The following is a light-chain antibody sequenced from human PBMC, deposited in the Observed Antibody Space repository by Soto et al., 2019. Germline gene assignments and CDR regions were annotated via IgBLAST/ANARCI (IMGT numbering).Light chain of an antibody. V-gene: IGKV3-20*01. CDR1: QSIDSNY. CDR3: QQYGSSPT. J-gene: IGKJ1*01. Sequence: EIVVTQSPGTLSFAPGERSTLSCMASQSIDSNYLSWYQQKPGQAPRLIISGASTRATGTPARFSGSGSGTDFTLTINRLEPEDFAVYYCQQYGSSPTFGLGTKVDIK. CDR2: GAS.